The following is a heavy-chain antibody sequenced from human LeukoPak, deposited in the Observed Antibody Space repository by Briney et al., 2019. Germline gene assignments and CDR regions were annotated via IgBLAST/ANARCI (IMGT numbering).Heavy chain of an antibody. D-gene: IGHD2-21*02. CDR1: GFSLSTSGVG. Sequence: SGPTLVNPTQTLTLTCTFSGFSLSTSGVGVGWIRQPPGKALEWLALIYWRDDKRYRPSLKSRLTITKDTSKNQVILTMTFMDPVDTATYYCAHRRPGGDCGGDCYPPFWDYWGPGTLVTVSS. CDR3: AHRRPGGDCGGDCYPPFWDY. CDR2: IYWRDDK. J-gene: IGHJ4*02. V-gene: IGHV2-5*01.